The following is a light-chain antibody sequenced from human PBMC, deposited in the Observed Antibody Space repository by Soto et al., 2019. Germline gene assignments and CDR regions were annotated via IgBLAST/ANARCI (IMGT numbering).Light chain of an antibody. CDR1: QRVLYRSNSKNY. CDR2: WAS. CDR3: QQYYSTPLA. Sequence: DIVMTQSPDSLAVSLGERATINCKSSQRVLYRSNSKNYLAWYQQKPGQPPRLLIYWASTRESGVPDRFIGSGSGTDCTLTNSSLQAEDVAVYYCQQYYSTPLAFGGGTKVDIK. J-gene: IGKJ4*01. V-gene: IGKV4-1*01.